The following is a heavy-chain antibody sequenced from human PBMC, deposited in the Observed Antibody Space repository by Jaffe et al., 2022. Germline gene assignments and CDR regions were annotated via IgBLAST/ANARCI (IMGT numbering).Heavy chain of an antibody. CDR3: GSPGSHYYGSGMDDI. Sequence: QVQLQESGPGLVKPSETLSLTCAVSGYSISSGYYWGWIRQPPGKGLEWIGSIYHSGSTYYNPSLKSRVTISVDTSKNQFSLKLSSVTAADTAVYYCGSPGSHYYGSGMDDIWGQGTMVTVSS. J-gene: IGHJ3*02. V-gene: IGHV4-38-2*01. CDR1: GYSISSGYY. D-gene: IGHD3-10*01. CDR2: IYHSGST.